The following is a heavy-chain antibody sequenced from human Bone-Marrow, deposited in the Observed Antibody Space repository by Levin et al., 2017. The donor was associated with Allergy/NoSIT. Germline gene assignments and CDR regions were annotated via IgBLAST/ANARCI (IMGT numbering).Heavy chain of an antibody. D-gene: IGHD2-21*01. J-gene: IGHJ2*01. V-gene: IGHV3-15*07. CDR1: GFTFSNAW. CDR2: IKSKTDGWTT. CDR3: TTEGKFITIPPYFDL. Sequence: GESLKISCAASGFTFSNAWMNWVRQAPGKGLEWVGRIKSKTDGWTTDYAAPVKGRFTISRDDSKNTLYLQMNSLKTEDTAVYYCTTEGKFITIPPYFDLWGRGTLVTVSS.